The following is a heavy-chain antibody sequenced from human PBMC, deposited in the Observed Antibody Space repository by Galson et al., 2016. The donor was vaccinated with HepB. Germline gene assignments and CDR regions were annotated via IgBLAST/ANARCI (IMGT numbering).Heavy chain of an antibody. D-gene: IGHD5-12*01. V-gene: IGHV3-9*01. CDR1: GFTFEDYA. J-gene: IGHJ4*02. CDR3: VKDRGGYSGYVTN. Sequence: SLRLSCAASGFTFEDYAMHWVRQIPGKGLEWVSGLSWNSFTIDYADSVKGRFTISRDNDKSSLYLQMNSLSPEDTALYYCVKDRGGYSGYVTNWGQGTLVTVPS. CDR2: LSWNSFTI.